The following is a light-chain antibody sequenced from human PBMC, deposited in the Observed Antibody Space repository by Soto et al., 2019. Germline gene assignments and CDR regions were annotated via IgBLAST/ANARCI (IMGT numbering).Light chain of an antibody. CDR3: ASWDDRLGAVI. V-gene: IGLV1-40*01. J-gene: IGLJ2*01. CDR2: SNN. CDR1: SFNIGADYD. Sequence: QSVLTQPPSVSGAPGQRVTISCTGNSFNIGADYDVHWYQQLPGTAPKLLMHSNNLRPSGVPERISGSKFGTAASLAISGLRSEDEAVYYCASWDDRLGAVIFGGGTKLTVL.